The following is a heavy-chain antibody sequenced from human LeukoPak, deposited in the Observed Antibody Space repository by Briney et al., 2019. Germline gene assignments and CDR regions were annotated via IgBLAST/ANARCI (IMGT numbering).Heavy chain of an antibody. J-gene: IGHJ4*02. V-gene: IGHV3-21*01. CDR1: GFTFSSYS. Sequence: GGSLRLSCAASGFTFSSYSMNWVRQAPGKGLEWVSSISSSSYIYYADSVKGRFTISRDNAKNSLYLQMNSLRAEDTAVYYCAREGHTWGYSYGLAPAWFDYWGQGTLVTVSS. CDR2: ISSSSYI. CDR3: AREGHTWGYSYGLAPAWFDY. D-gene: IGHD5-18*01.